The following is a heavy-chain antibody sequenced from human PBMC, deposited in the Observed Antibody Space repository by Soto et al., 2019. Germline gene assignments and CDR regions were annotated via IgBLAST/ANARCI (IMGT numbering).Heavy chain of an antibody. CDR1: GFTFDDYA. Sequence: GGSLRLSCAASGFTFDDYAMHWVRQAPGKGLEWVSGISWNSGSIGYANSVKGRFTISRDNAKNSLYLQMNSLRAEDTALYYCAKDAYGSGSGLYYFDYWGQGTLVTVSS. V-gene: IGHV3-9*01. D-gene: IGHD3-10*01. CDR3: AKDAYGSGSGLYYFDY. J-gene: IGHJ4*02. CDR2: ISWNSGSI.